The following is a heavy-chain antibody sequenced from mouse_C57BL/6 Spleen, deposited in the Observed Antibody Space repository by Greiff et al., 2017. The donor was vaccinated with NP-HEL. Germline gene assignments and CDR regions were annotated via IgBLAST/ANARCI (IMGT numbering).Heavy chain of an antibody. J-gene: IGHJ3*01. Sequence: QVQLQQPGAELVKPGASVKMSCKASGYTFTSYWITWVKQRPGQGLEWIGDIYPGSGSTNYNEKFKSKATLTVDTSSSTAYMQLSSLTSEDSAVYYCAVSTMVTTPWFAYWGQGTLVTVSA. V-gene: IGHV1-55*01. CDR1: GYTFTSYW. CDR2: IYPGSGST. CDR3: AVSTMVTTPWFAY. D-gene: IGHD2-2*01.